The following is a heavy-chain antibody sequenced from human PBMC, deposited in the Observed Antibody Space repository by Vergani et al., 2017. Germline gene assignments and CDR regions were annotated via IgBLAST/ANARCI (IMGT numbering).Heavy chain of an antibody. CDR3: ARALPQYYYDMGYFDL. J-gene: IGHJ2*01. CDR2: IYYSGST. V-gene: IGHV4-34*11. Sequence: QVQLQQWGAGLLKPSETLSLTCAVYGGSFSGYYWSWIRQPPGKGLEWIGYIYYSGSTNYNPSLKSRVTISVDTSKNQFSLKLSSVTAADTPVYYCARALPQYYYDMGYFDLWGRGTLVTVSS. D-gene: IGHD3-22*01. CDR1: GGSFSGYY.